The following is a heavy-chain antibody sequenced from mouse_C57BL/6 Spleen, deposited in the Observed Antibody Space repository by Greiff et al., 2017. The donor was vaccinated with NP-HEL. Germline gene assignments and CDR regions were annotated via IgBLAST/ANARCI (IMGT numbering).Heavy chain of an antibody. J-gene: IGHJ1*03. Sequence: QVQLQQPGAELVRPGSSVKLSCKASGYTFTSYWMHWVKQRPIQGLEWIGNIDPSDSETHYNQKFKDKATLTVDKSSSTAYMQLSSLTSEDSAVYYCARRGYYRYFDVWGTGTTVTVSS. D-gene: IGHD2-2*01. CDR3: ARRGYYRYFDV. CDR1: GYTFTSYW. V-gene: IGHV1-52*01. CDR2: IDPSDSET.